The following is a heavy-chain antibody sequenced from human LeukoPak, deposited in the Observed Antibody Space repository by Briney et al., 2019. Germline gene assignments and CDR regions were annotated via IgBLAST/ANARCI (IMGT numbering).Heavy chain of an antibody. CDR3: ARGRHFDSDGYYSAFYFDS. Sequence: GASVKVSCKASGYIFIDYYAHWVRQAPGQGLEWMGWIKPDSGGTKHAQSFQGRVTMTRDTSTNTAYMDLSRLTSDDTAVYFCARGRHFDSDGYYSAFYFDSWGQGNLLIVSS. CDR1: GYIFIDYY. J-gene: IGHJ4*02. CDR2: IKPDSGGT. V-gene: IGHV1-2*02. D-gene: IGHD3-22*01.